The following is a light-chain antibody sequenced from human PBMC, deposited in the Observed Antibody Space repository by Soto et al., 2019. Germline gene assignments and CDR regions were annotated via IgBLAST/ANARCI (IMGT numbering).Light chain of an antibody. J-gene: IGKJ1*01. CDR1: QTISSW. CDR2: KAS. V-gene: IGKV1-5*03. Sequence: DIQMTQSPSTLSGSVVYRFTITCLASQTISSWLAWYQQKPGKAPKLLIYKASTLKSGVPSRFSGSGSGTEFTLTISSLQPDDFATYYCQHYNSYSEAFGQGTTVDIK. CDR3: QHYNSYSEA.